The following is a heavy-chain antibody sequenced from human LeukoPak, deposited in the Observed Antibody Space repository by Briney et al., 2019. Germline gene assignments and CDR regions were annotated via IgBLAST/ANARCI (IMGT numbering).Heavy chain of an antibody. Sequence: GGSLRLSCAASGFTFSHYGMHWVRQAPGKGLEWVAVIWYDGTNKYYVDSVKGRFTISRDNSKNTLYLEMNSLRAEDTAVYYCARGRSGGIQLWYFDSWGQGTLVTVSS. CDR3: ARGRSGGIQLWYFDS. CDR1: GFTFSHYG. CDR2: IWYDGTNK. J-gene: IGHJ4*02. D-gene: IGHD5-18*01. V-gene: IGHV3-33*08.